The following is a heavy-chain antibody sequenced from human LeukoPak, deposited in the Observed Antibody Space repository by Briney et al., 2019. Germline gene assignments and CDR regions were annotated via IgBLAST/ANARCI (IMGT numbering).Heavy chain of an antibody. Sequence: GASVKVSCKASGYTFTGYYMHWVRQAPGQGREWMGWSNPNSGGTNYAQKFQGRVTMTRDTSISTAYMELSRLRSDDTAVYYCARGSSHTLIVAVPPDYWGQGTLVTVSS. V-gene: IGHV1-2*02. D-gene: IGHD3-22*01. CDR3: ARGSSHTLIVAVPPDY. CDR1: GYTFTGYY. J-gene: IGHJ4*02. CDR2: SNPNSGGT.